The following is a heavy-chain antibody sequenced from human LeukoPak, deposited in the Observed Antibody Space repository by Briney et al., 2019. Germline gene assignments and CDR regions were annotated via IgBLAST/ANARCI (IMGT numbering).Heavy chain of an antibody. CDR3: ARAKRNGFDI. V-gene: IGHV3-48*01. Sequence: GGSLRLSCAASGFTFSSYSMNWVRQAPGKGLEWVSYISRSSSTIYYADSVKGRFTISRDNAKNSLFLQMNSPRAEDTAVYYCARAKRNGFDIWGKGTMVTVSS. J-gene: IGHJ3*02. CDR2: ISRSSSTI. CDR1: GFTFSSYS.